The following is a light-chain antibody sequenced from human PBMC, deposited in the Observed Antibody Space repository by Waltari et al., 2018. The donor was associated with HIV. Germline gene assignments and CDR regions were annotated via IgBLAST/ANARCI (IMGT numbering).Light chain of an antibody. V-gene: IGLV3-21*01. CDR2: DDK. CDR1: NIGRKS. CDR3: QVWDTSLNEIV. J-gene: IGLJ2*01. Sequence: LTQPPSVSAAPGATARITCGRVNIGRKSVHWYQQEPGQAPLVGMYDDKDRPPGIPDRFSGTNFGSTATLTISRVEAGDEADYYCQVWDTSLNEIVFGGGTKLTVL.